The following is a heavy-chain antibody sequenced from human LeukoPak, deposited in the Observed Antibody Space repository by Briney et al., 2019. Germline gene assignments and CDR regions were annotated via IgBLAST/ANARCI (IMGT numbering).Heavy chain of an antibody. CDR2: ISGSGGST. Sequence: PGGSLRLSCAASGFTFSSYAMSWVRQAPGKGLEWVSAISGSGGSTYYADSVKGRFTISRDNSKNTLYLQMNSLRAEDTAVYYCAKDRLYSSGWDNFDYWGQGTLVTVSS. CDR3: AKDRLYSSGWDNFDY. CDR1: GFTFSSYA. V-gene: IGHV3-23*01. D-gene: IGHD6-25*01. J-gene: IGHJ4*02.